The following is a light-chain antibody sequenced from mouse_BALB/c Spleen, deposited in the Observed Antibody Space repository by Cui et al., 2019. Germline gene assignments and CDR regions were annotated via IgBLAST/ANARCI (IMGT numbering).Light chain of an antibody. V-gene: IGKV4-59*01. J-gene: IGKJ1*01. CDR3: QQWSSNPP. Sequence: QIVLTQSPAIMSASPGEKVTMTCSASSSVSDMNWYQQKSGTSPKRWIYDTSKLASGVPARFSGSGSGTSYSLTISSMEAEDAATYYCQQWSSNPPFGGGTKLEIK. CDR2: DTS. CDR1: SSVSD.